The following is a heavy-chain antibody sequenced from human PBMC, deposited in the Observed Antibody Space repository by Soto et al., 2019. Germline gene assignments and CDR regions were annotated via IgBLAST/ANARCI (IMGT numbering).Heavy chain of an antibody. D-gene: IGHD5-12*01. J-gene: IGHJ4*02. Sequence: GESLKISCKGSGYSFTSYWIGWVRQMPGKGLEWMGIIYPGDSDTRYSPSFQGQVTISADKSISTAYLQWSSLKASDTAMYYCARHLPDSGYGGAFLDYWGQGTLVTVSS. CDR2: IYPGDSDT. V-gene: IGHV5-51*01. CDR1: GYSFTSYW. CDR3: ARHLPDSGYGGAFLDY.